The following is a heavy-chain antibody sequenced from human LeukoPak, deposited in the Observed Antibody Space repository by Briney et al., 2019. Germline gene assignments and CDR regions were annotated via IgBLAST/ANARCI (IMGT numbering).Heavy chain of an antibody. CDR1: GFTFSSYE. CDR3: ARDRYCSSTSCYADYYYGMDV. CDR2: ISSSGSTI. J-gene: IGHJ6*04. D-gene: IGHD2-2*01. Sequence: PGGSLRLSCAASGFTFSSYEMNWVRQAPGKGLEWVSYISSSGSTIYYADSVKGRFTISRDNAKNSLYLQMNSLRAEDTAVYYCARDRYCSSTSCYADYYYGMDVGGKGTTVTVSS. V-gene: IGHV3-48*03.